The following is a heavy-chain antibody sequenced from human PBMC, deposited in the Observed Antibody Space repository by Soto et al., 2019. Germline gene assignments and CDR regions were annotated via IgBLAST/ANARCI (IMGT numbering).Heavy chain of an antibody. CDR3: ARDLILEWSGKGAFDI. CDR2: ISAYNGNT. Sequence: ASGKVSCKASGYTFTSYGISWLRQAPGQGVEWMGWISAYNGNTNYAHKRQGRVTMPTDTSTSTAYMELRSLRSDDTAVYYCARDLILEWSGKGAFDIWGQGTMVTV. CDR1: GYTFTSYG. V-gene: IGHV1-18*04. J-gene: IGHJ3*02. D-gene: IGHD3-3*01.